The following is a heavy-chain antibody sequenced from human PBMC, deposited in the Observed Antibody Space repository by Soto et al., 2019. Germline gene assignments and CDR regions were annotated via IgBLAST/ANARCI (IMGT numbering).Heavy chain of an antibody. D-gene: IGHD5-12*01. CDR2: IVASGGIT. V-gene: IGHV3-23*01. CDR3: AKNSAATIRVGYDY. CDR1: GFTFSSYP. J-gene: IGHJ4*02. Sequence: EVQLLESGGGLAQPGGSLRLSCAASGFTFSSYPMSWVRQAPGQGLEWVSGIVASGGITYYADSVKGRFTISRDNSKNRLYLQMNSLRAEDTAVYYWAKNSAATIRVGYDYWGQGTLVTVSS.